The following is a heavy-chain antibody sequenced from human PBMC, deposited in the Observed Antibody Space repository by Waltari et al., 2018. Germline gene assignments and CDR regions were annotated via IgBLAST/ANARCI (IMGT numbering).Heavy chain of an antibody. D-gene: IGHD3-22*01. CDR2: INSDGSST. V-gene: IGHV3-74*01. CDR1: GFTFSSYW. J-gene: IGHJ3*02. Sequence: EVQLVESGGGLVQPGGSLRLSCAASGFTFSSYWMHWVRQAPGKGLVWVSRINSDGSSTSYADYVKGRFTISRDNAKNTLYLQMNSLRAEDTAVYYCARDQGYYDSYDAFDIWGQGTMVTVSS. CDR3: ARDQGYYDSYDAFDI.